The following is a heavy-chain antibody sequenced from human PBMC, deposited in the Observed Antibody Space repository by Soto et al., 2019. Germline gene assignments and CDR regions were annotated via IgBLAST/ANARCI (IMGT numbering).Heavy chain of an antibody. D-gene: IGHD3-22*01. V-gene: IGHV1-69*13. CDR1: GGTFSSYA. CDR3: ARRFSSYYDSSGYPRGFDP. J-gene: IGHJ5*02. Sequence: EASVKVSCKASGGTFSSYAISWVRQAPGQGLEWMGGIIPIFGTANYAQKFQGRVTITADESTSTAYMELSSLRSEDTAVYYCARRFSSYYDSSGYPRGFDPWGQGTLVTVSS. CDR2: IIPIFGTA.